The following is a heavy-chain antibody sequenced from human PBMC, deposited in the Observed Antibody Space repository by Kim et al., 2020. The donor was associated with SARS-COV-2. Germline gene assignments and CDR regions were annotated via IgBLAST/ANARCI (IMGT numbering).Heavy chain of an antibody. J-gene: IGHJ4*02. CDR1: GGSFSGYY. V-gene: IGHV4-34*01. Sequence: SETLSLTCAVYGGSFSGYYWSWIRQPPGKGLEWIGEINHSGSTNYNPSLKSRVTISVDTSKNQFSLKLSSVTAADTAVYYCARSPFGEVRSFDYWGQGTLVTVSS. CDR2: INHSGST. D-gene: IGHD3-10*01. CDR3: ARSPFGEVRSFDY.